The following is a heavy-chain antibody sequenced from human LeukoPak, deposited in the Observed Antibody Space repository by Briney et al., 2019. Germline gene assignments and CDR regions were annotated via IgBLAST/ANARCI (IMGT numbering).Heavy chain of an antibody. J-gene: IGHJ3*02. Sequence: PSEILSLTCTVSGGSISSYYWSWIRQPAGKGLEWIGRIYTSGSTNYNPSLKSRVTMSVDTSKNQFSLKLSSVTAADTAVYYCARERETCSSTSCSSDAFDIWGQGTMVTVSS. V-gene: IGHV4-4*07. CDR2: IYTSGST. D-gene: IGHD2-2*01. CDR1: GGSISSYY. CDR3: ARERETCSSTSCSSDAFDI.